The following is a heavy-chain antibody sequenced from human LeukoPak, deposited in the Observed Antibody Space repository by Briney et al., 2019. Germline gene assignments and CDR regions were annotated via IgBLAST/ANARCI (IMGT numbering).Heavy chain of an antibody. D-gene: IGHD1-1*01. Sequence: SQTLSLTCAISGDTVSGNSGAWIWIRQSPSRGLEWLGRTYYMSKWFHGYAISVKGRIIISPDTANNQFSLHLSSVTADDTGVYYCARALERYYFDFWAQGTLVTVSS. CDR3: ARALERYYFDF. CDR1: GDTVSGNSGA. CDR2: TYYMSKWFH. V-gene: IGHV6-1*01. J-gene: IGHJ4*02.